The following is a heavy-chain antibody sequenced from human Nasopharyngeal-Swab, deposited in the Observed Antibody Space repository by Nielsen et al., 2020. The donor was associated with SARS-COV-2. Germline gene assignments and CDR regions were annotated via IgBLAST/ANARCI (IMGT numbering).Heavy chain of an antibody. D-gene: IGHD3-10*01. CDR2: ISSYNGDT. CDR3: ATAYGSVSSPEY. Sequence: ASGKVSCKASGYTFTSFGISWVRQAPGQGLEWMGWISSYNGDTHYAHSLQGRITMTTDTSTSTAYLELRSLRSDDTAMYYGATAYGSVSSPEYWGQGTLVTVSS. CDR1: GYTFTSFG. V-gene: IGHV1-18*01. J-gene: IGHJ4*02.